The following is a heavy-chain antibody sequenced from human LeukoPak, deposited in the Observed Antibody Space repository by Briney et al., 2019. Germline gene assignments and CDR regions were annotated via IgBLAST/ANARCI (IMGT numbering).Heavy chain of an antibody. J-gene: IGHJ4*02. CDR2: IYYSGST. CDR1: GGSISSYY. CDR3: ARASKVRCGGDCYSYYFDY. D-gene: IGHD2-21*02. V-gene: IGHV4-59*01. Sequence: SGTLSLTCTVSGGSISSYYWSWIRQPPGKGLEWIGYIYYSGSTNYNPSLKSRVTISVDTSKNQFSLKLSSVTAADTAVYYCARASKVRCGGDCYSYYFDYWGQGTLVTVSS.